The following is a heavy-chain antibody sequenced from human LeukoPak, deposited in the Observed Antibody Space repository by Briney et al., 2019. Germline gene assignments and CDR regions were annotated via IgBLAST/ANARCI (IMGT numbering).Heavy chain of an antibody. V-gene: IGHV3-20*04. CDR1: GFTFDDYG. Sequence: GGSLRLSCAASGFTFDDYGMSWVRQAPGKGLEWVSGINWNGGSTGYADSVKGRFTISRDNAKNSLYLQMNSLRAEDTAVYYCAKDLPMIVVVIKPLDYWGQGTLVTVSS. CDR2: INWNGGST. D-gene: IGHD3-22*01. J-gene: IGHJ4*02. CDR3: AKDLPMIVVVIKPLDY.